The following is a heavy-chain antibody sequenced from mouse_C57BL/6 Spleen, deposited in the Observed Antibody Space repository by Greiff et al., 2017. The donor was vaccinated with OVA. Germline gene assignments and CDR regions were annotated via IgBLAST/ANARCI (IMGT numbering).Heavy chain of an antibody. J-gene: IGHJ1*03. CDR3: ARRGYYGSNYVGYFDV. CDR1: GYTFTSYW. Sequence: QVQLQQPGAELVKPGASVKMSCKASGYTFTSYWITWVKQRPGQGLEWIGDIYPGSGSTNYNEKFKSKATLTVDTSSSTAYMQLSSLTSEDSEVYYCARRGYYGSNYVGYFDVWGTGTTVTVSS. D-gene: IGHD1-1*01. CDR2: IYPGSGST. V-gene: IGHV1-55*01.